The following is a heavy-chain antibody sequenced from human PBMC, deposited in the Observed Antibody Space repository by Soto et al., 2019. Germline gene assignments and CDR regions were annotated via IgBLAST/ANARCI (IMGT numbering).Heavy chain of an antibody. CDR1: GYSISSGYY. CDR3: ARVPHYYDSSGYQGEYFDY. V-gene: IGHV4-38-2*01. J-gene: IGHJ4*02. CDR2: IYHSGST. Sequence: SETLSLTCAVSGYSISSGYYWGWIRRPPGKGLEWIGSIYHSGSTYYNPSLKSRVTISVDTSKNQFSLKLSSVTAADTAVYYCARVPHYYDSSGYQGEYFDYWGQGTLVTVSS. D-gene: IGHD3-22*01.